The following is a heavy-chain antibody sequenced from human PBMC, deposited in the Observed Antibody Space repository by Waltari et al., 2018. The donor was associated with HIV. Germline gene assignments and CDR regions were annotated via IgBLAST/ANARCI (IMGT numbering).Heavy chain of an antibody. Sequence: EVQLVESGGGLVQPGGSLRLSCAASGFPFSSYWIHWVRHAPGKGLGWVSRINTDGSSTSYADSVKGRFTISRDNAKNTLYLQMNSLRAEDTAVYYCARGGHCSGISCYTGDYSYGLDVWGQGTTVTVSS. CDR2: INTDGSST. J-gene: IGHJ6*02. V-gene: IGHV3-74*01. D-gene: IGHD2-2*02. CDR3: ARGGHCSGISCYTGDYSYGLDV. CDR1: GFPFSSYW.